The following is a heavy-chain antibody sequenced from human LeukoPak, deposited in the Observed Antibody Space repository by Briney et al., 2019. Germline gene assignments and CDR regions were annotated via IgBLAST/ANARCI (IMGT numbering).Heavy chain of an antibody. CDR2: INPSGRI. CDR1: GGSFSGYY. J-gene: IGHJ6*03. V-gene: IGHV4-34*01. D-gene: IGHD3-22*01. CDR3: ARGRQEVSMIVVVMTGVSYYLDV. Sequence: SETLSLTCAVSGGSFSGYYWTWIRQAPGKGLEWIGEINPSGRISYNPSLKSRLTISVDASKNQFSLNLRSLTAADTAVYYCARGRQEVSMIVVVMTGVSYYLDVWGKGTTVTVS.